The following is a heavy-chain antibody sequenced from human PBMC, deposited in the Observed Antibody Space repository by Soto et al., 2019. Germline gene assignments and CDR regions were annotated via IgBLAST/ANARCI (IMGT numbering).Heavy chain of an antibody. V-gene: IGHV3-33*01. CDR3: ARDYGWYGVDY. Sequence: GGSLRLSCAASGFTFSSYGMHWVRQAPGKGLEWVAVIWYDGSNKYYADSVKGRFTISRDNSKNTLYLQMNSLRAEDTAVYYCARDYGWYGVDYWGQGTLDTVSS. CDR1: GFTFSSYG. CDR2: IWYDGSNK. D-gene: IGHD6-19*01. J-gene: IGHJ4*02.